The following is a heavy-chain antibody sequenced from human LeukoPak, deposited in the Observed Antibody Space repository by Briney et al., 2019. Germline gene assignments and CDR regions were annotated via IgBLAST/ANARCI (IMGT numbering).Heavy chain of an antibody. CDR2: INHTGGT. CDR3: ARGDFLSKDV. V-gene: IGHV4-34*01. J-gene: IGHJ6*02. CDR1: GGSFSSYY. Sequence: SETLSLTCAVYGGSFSSYYWSWIRQPPGKGLEWIGEINHTGGTNYNPSLKSRVTISVDTSKNRFSLKLSSVTAADTAVYYCARGDFLSKDVWGQGTTVTVSS. D-gene: IGHD3-3*01.